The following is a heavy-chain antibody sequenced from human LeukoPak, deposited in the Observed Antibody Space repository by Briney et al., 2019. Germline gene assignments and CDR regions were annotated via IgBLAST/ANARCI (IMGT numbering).Heavy chain of an antibody. V-gene: IGHV4-39*01. Sequence: PSETLSLTCTVSGGSISSSSYYWGWIRQPPGKGLEWIGSIYYSGSTYYNPSLKGRVTISVDTSKNQFSLKLSSVTAADTAVYYCARRSPGGSYFDYWGQGTLVTVFS. CDR1: GGSISSSSYY. D-gene: IGHD1-26*01. J-gene: IGHJ4*02. CDR3: ARRSPGGSYFDY. CDR2: IYYSGST.